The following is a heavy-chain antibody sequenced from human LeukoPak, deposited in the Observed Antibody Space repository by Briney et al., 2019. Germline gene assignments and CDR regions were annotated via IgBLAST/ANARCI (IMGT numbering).Heavy chain of an antibody. J-gene: IGHJ3*02. CDR2: IYPGDSDT. CDR3: ARLGAFQYYDILTGYPSGAFDI. V-gene: IGHV5-51*01. CDR1: GYSFTSYW. D-gene: IGHD3-9*01. Sequence: GESLKISCNGSGYSFTSYWIRWVRQMPGKGLEWMGIIYPGDSDTRYSPSFQGQVTISADKSISTSYLQWSSLKASDTAMYYCARLGAFQYYDILTGYPSGAFDIWGQGTMVTVSS.